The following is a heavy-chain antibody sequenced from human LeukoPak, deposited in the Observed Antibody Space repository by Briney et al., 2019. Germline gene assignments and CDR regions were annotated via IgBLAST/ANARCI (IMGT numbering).Heavy chain of an antibody. J-gene: IGHJ3*02. CDR2: ISYDGSNK. CDR3: AKDDRWELLYAFDI. D-gene: IGHD1-26*01. Sequence: GGSLRLSCAASGFTFSSYGMHWVRQAPGKGLEWVAVISYDGSNKYYADSVKGRFTISRDNSKNTLYLQMNSLRAEDTAVYYCAKDDRWELLYAFDIWGQGTMVTVSS. CDR1: GFTFSSYG. V-gene: IGHV3-30*18.